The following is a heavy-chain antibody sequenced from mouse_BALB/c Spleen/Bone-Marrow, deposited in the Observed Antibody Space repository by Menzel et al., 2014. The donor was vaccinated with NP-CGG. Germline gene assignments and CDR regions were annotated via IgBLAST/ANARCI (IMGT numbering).Heavy chain of an antibody. CDR3: AKGVVSHY. J-gene: IGHJ2*01. D-gene: IGHD1-1*01. CDR2: IDPYNGDA. V-gene: IGHV1S135*01. CDR1: GYIFTTYN. Sequence: VQLQQSGPELVKPGASVKVSCKASGYIFTTYNMYWMKQSHGKSLEWIGYIDPYNGDATYNQKFKGKATLTVDKSSSTAYLHLNSLTSEDSAVYYCAKGVVSHYWGQGTTLTVSS.